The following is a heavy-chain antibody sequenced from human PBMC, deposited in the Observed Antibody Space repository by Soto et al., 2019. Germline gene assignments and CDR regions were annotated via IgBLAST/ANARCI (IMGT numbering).Heavy chain of an antibody. Sequence: ASVKVSCKVSGYTLTELSMHWVRQAPGKGLEWMGGFDPEDGETIYAQKFQGRVTMTEDTSTDTAYMELSSLRSEDTAVYYCATVYCISTSCYFYFDFWGQGALVTVSS. CDR1: GYTLTELS. V-gene: IGHV1-24*01. D-gene: IGHD2-2*01. CDR3: ATVYCISTSCYFYFDF. CDR2: FDPEDGET. J-gene: IGHJ4*02.